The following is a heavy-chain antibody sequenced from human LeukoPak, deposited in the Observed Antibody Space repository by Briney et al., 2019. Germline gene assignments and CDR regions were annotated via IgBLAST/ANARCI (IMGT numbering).Heavy chain of an antibody. CDR1: GGSFSGYY. Sequence: ASETLSLTCVVYGGSFSGYYWSWIRQPPGKGLEWIGEINHSGSTNYNPSLKSRVTISVDTSKNQFSLKLSSVTAADTAVYYCARGERWGSTLGYWGQGTLSPSPQ. J-gene: IGHJ4*02. D-gene: IGHD7-27*01. CDR2: INHSGST. V-gene: IGHV4-34*01. CDR3: ARGERWGSTLGY.